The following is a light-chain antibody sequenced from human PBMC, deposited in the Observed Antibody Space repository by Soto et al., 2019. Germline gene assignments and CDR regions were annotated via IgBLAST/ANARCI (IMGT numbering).Light chain of an antibody. V-gene: IGLV2-14*03. Sequence: QSVLTQPASVSGSPGQSITISCTGTSSDVGGYNYVSWYQQHPGKAPKLMIYDVSYQPSGVSYRFSGSKSGSTASLTISGLQAEDEADYYCSSYTTSDTLVFGGGTKLTVL. J-gene: IGLJ2*01. CDR2: DVS. CDR1: SSDVGGYNY. CDR3: SSYTTSDTLV.